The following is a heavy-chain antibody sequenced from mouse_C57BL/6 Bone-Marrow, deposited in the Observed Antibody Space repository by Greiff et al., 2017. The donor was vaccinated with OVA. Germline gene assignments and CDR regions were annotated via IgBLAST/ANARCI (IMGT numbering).Heavy chain of an antibody. Sequence: VQLQQPGAELVKPGASVKLSCKASGYTFTSYWMQWVKQRPGQGLEWIGEIDPSDSYTTYNQKFKGKATLTVDTSSSTAYMQLSSLTSEDAAVYYCARLATGYYFDYWGQGTTLTVSS. J-gene: IGHJ2*01. CDR1: GYTFTSYW. V-gene: IGHV1-50*01. CDR3: ARLATGYYFDY. CDR2: IDPSDSYT. D-gene: IGHD1-1*01.